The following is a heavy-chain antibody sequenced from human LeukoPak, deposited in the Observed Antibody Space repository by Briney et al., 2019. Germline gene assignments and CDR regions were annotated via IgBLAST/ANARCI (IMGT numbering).Heavy chain of an antibody. V-gene: IGHV3-21*01. CDR1: GFTFSTYS. CDR3: ARHLSGVTGYTYGRGIDY. CDR2: ISSSSSYI. D-gene: IGHD5-18*01. J-gene: IGHJ4*02. Sequence: PGGSLRLSCAASGFTFSTYSMNWVRQAPGKGLEWVSFISSSSSYIYYADSVKGRFTISRDNAKTSLYLQINSLRAEDTAVYYCARHLSGVTGYTYGRGIDYWGQGTLVTVSS.